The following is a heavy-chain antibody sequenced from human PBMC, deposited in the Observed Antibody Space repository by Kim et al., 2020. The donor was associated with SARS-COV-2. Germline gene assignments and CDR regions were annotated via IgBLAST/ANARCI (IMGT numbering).Heavy chain of an antibody. CDR3: AAPITMVRGDVFDI. Sequence: ADSVKGRFTISRDNSKNTLYLQMNSLRAEDTAVYYCAAPITMVRGDVFDIWGQGTMVTVSS. V-gene: IGHV3-23*01. D-gene: IGHD3-10*01. J-gene: IGHJ3*02.